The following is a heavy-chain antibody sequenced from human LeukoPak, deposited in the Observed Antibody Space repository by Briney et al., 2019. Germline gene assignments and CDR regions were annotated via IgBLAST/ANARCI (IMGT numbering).Heavy chain of an antibody. CDR2: IRYDGSII. Sequence: PGGSLRLSCAASGFTFSSYGMHWVRQAPGKGLEWVAFIRYDGSIIYYTDSVKGRFTISRDNSKNMLYLQKYSLRAEDTALYYCGKALRTGMFRGVIDYWGQGTPVTVSS. CDR3: GKALRTGMFRGVIDY. V-gene: IGHV3-30*02. CDR1: GFTFSSYG. D-gene: IGHD3-10*01. J-gene: IGHJ4*02.